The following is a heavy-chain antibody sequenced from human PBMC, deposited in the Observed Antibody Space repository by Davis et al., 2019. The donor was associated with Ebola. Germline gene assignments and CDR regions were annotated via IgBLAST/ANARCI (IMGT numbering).Heavy chain of an antibody. Sequence: GESLKISCSASGFTFSSYAMHWFRQAPGKGLEDVPVISSNGSSTYSADSVKGRFTIPRDNSKNTLYLQMSSLRAEDTAVYYCVRSYDFWSGYGMDVWGQGTTVTVSS. D-gene: IGHD3-3*01. J-gene: IGHJ6*02. CDR2: ISSNGSST. CDR3: VRSYDFWSGYGMDV. CDR1: GFTFSSYA. V-gene: IGHV3-64D*08.